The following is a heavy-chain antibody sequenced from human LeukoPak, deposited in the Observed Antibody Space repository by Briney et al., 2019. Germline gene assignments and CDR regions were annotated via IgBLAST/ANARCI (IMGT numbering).Heavy chain of an antibody. CDR3: ARGRIALL. D-gene: IGHD2-15*01. J-gene: IGHJ4*02. CDR1: GFTFTSYW. Sequence: GGPLRLSCAASGFTFTSYWMSWVRQAPGKGLEWVASVKEDGSEKYYVDSVKGRFTISRDNAKNSMSLQMNSLRAEDTAVYYCARGRIALLWGQGTLVTVSS. CDR2: VKEDGSEK. V-gene: IGHV3-7*01.